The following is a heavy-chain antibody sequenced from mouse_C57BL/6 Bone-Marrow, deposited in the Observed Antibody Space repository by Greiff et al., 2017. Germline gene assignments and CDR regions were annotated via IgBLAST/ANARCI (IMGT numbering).Heavy chain of an antibody. V-gene: IGHV1-82*01. CDR2: IYPGDGDT. CDR3: AREGGTGRYFDV. J-gene: IGHJ1*03. CDR1: GYAFSSSW. Sequence: VQLQQSGPELVKPGASVKISCKASGYAFSSSWMNWVKQRPGKGLEWIGRIYPGDGDTNYTGKFKGKATLTADKSSSTAYMQLSSLTSEDSAVXFCAREGGTGRYFDVWGTGTTVTVSS. D-gene: IGHD3-3*01.